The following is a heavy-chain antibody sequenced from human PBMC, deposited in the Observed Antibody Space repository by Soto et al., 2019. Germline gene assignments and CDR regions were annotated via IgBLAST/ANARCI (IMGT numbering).Heavy chain of an antibody. CDR3: SQEGVGATSGEGFDH. J-gene: IGHJ4*02. CDR1: GFTFSSYG. Sequence: GGSLRLSWAASGFTFSSYGMHWVRQAPGKGREGGAFISYEGSNKYYADSVKGRFTISRDNSNNTLYLQMNSLRAEDTAVYYFSQEGVGATSGEGFDHWGQGTLVTVSS. D-gene: IGHD1-26*01. V-gene: IGHV3-30*18. CDR2: ISYEGSNK.